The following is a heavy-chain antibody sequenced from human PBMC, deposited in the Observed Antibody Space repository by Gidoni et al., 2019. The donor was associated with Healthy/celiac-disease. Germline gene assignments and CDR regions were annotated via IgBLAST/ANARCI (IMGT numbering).Heavy chain of an antibody. J-gene: IGHJ4*02. Sequence: QVQLQQWGAGLLKPSETPSPTCAVYGGSFSGYYWSWIRQPPGKGLEWIGEINPSGSTNYNPPLKSRVTISVDTSKNQFSLKLSAVTAADTAVYYCAEGSSGWGGLGYWGQGTLVTVSS. D-gene: IGHD6-19*01. V-gene: IGHV4-34*01. CDR3: AEGSSGWGGLGY. CDR1: GGSFSGYY. CDR2: INPSGST.